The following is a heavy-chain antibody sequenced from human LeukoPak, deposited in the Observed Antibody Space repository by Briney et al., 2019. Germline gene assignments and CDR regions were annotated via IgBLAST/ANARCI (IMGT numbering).Heavy chain of an antibody. J-gene: IGHJ6*03. CDR1: GFTFSSYG. CDR3: AKASVGATDYYYYYMDV. CDR2: IRYDGGNK. Sequence: PGGSLRLSCAASGFTFSSYGMHWVRQAPGKGLEWVAFIRYDGGNKYYADSVKGRFTISRDNSKNTLYLQMNSLRAEATAVYYCAKASVGATDYYYYYMDVWGKGTTVTVSS. D-gene: IGHD1-26*01. V-gene: IGHV3-30*02.